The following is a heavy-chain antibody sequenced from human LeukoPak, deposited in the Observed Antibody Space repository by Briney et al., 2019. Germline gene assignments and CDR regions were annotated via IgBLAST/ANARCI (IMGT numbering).Heavy chain of an antibody. CDR2: IIPIFGTA. CDR1: GGTFSSYA. J-gene: IGHJ4*02. D-gene: IGHD1-26*01. CDR3: ASNRGSYYAGFDY. Sequence: ASVKVSCKASGGTFSSYAISWVRQAPGQGLEWMGGIIPIFGTANYAQKFQGRVTITTDESTSTAYMELSSLRSEDTAVYYCASNRGSYYAGFDYWGQGTLVTVSS. V-gene: IGHV1-69*05.